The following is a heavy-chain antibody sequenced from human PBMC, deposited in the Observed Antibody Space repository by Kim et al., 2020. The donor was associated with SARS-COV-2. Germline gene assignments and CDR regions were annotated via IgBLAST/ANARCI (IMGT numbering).Heavy chain of an antibody. CDR2: IYYDGNIQ. J-gene: IGHJ4*02. V-gene: IGHV3-33*01. Sequence: GGSLRLSCAASGFTFSNYGMHWVRQAPGKGLEWVAFIYYDGNIQYYADSVKGRFTISRDNSKNTLYLQMNSLRAEDTAVYYCARDWTMTGLDYWGQGTLVTFSS. D-gene: IGHD3-3*01. CDR3: ARDWTMTGLDY. CDR1: GFTFSNYG.